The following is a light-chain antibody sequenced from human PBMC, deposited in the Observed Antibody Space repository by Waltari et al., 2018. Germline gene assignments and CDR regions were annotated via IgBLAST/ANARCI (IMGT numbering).Light chain of an antibody. Sequence: QSALTQPPSASGSPRQSFTISRTGTISDFGGYSSVSSYQQHPGKAPKLIIFVVCHPPSGVPDRFSGSKSGNTASLTVSGLQAEDEADYYCSSYAGSNNVVFGGGTKLTVL. V-gene: IGLV2-8*01. CDR2: VVC. CDR3: SSYAGSNNVV. J-gene: IGLJ2*01. CDR1: ISDFGGYSS.